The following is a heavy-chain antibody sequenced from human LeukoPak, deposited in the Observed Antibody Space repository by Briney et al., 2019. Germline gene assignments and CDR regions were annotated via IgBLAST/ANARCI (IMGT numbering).Heavy chain of an antibody. V-gene: IGHV4-39*07. J-gene: IGHJ4*02. CDR2: IYYSGST. CDR3: ARLRRRPHFDY. Sequence: SETLSLTCTVSGGSISSSSYYWGWIRQPPGKGLEWIGSIYYSGSTYYNPSLKSRVTISVDTSKNQFSLKLSSVTAADTAVYYCARLRRRPHFDYWGQGTLVTVSS. CDR1: GGSISSSSYY. D-gene: IGHD6-25*01.